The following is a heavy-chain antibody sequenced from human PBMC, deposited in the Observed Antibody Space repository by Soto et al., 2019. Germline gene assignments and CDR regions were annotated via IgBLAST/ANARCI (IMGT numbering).Heavy chain of an antibody. V-gene: IGHV3-48*03. CDR3: AREVGSNSYGHPFDY. CDR1: GFTFSSYE. J-gene: IGHJ4*02. D-gene: IGHD5-18*01. Sequence: EVQLVESGGGLVQPGGSLRLSCAASGFTFSSYEMNWVRQAPGKGLEWVSYISSSGRTIYYADSVKGRFTISRDNAKNSLYLQMNSLRAEDTAVYYCAREVGSNSYGHPFDYWGQGTLVTVSS. CDR2: ISSSGRTI.